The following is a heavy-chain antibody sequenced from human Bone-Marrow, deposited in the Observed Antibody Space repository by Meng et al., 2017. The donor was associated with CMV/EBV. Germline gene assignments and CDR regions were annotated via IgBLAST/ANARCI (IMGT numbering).Heavy chain of an antibody. CDR3: AAQPSPVPELAP. Sequence: CKGTEYVLTTYCIGSVRQMPRKGLEWVGIIYPGDSNTRYSPSFQGQVSISADKSINTAYLQWGSLKASDTAMYYCAAQPSPVPELAPWGQGTLVTVSS. J-gene: IGHJ5*02. D-gene: IGHD6-19*01. CDR2: IYPGDSNT. V-gene: IGHV5-51*01. CDR1: EYVLTTYC.